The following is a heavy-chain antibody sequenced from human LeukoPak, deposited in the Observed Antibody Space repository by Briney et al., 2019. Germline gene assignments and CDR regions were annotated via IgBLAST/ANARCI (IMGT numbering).Heavy chain of an antibody. CDR3: ARVPPHHIYDY. CDR1: GFTFSSYS. Sequence: PGGSLRLSCAASGFTFSSYSMNWVRQAPGKGLEWVSHISSSSGTIYYADSVKGRFTISRDNAKNSLYLQMNSLRAGDTAVYYCARVPPHHIYDYWGQGTLVTVSP. V-gene: IGHV3-48*01. D-gene: IGHD2-21*01. CDR2: ISSSSGTI. J-gene: IGHJ4*02.